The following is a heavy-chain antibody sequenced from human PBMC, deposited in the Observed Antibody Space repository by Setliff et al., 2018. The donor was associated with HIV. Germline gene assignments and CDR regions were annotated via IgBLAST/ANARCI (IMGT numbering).Heavy chain of an antibody. CDR1: GFTFNNSHW. D-gene: IGHD6-25*01. J-gene: IGHJ6*02. CDR3: ARDIAAGDNNNRETNYHYYGLDV. V-gene: IGHV3-74*01. CDR2: ISDDGTST. Sequence: PGGSLRLSCAASGFTFNNSHWMHWVRQAPGRGLMWVSHISDDGTSTSYADSVKGRFIMSRDIAKNAVYLQMSSLSVEDTAIYYCARDIAAGDNNNRETNYHYYGLDVWGQGTAVTVSS.